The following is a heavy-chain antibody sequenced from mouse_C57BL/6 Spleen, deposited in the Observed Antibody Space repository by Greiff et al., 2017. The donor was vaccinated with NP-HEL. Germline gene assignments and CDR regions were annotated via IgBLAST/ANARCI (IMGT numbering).Heavy chain of an antibody. Sequence: EVMLVESEGGLVQPGSSMKLSCTASGFTFSDYYMAWVRQVPEKGLEWVANINYDGSSTYYLDSLKSRFIISRDNAKNILYLQMSSLKSEDTATYYCARGGNYYGSSPFAYWGQGTLVTVSA. CDR3: ARGGNYYGSSPFAY. CDR2: INYDGSST. J-gene: IGHJ3*01. D-gene: IGHD1-1*01. CDR1: GFTFSDYY. V-gene: IGHV5-16*01.